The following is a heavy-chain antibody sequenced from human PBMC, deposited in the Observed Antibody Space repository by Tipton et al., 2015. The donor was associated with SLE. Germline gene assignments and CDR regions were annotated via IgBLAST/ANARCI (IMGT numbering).Heavy chain of an antibody. CDR3: ARDRYLQH. Sequence: LSLTCTVSGGSISSYYWSWIRQPPGKGLEWIGYIYTSGSTNYNPSLKSRVTISVDTSKNQFSLKLSSVTAADTAVYYCARDRYLQHWGQGTLVTVSS. CDR1: GGSISSYY. CDR2: IYTSGST. J-gene: IGHJ1*01. V-gene: IGHV4-4*08.